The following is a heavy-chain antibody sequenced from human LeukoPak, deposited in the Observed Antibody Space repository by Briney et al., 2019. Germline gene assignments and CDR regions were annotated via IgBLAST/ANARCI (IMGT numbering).Heavy chain of an antibody. D-gene: IGHD5-24*01. Sequence: GGSLRLSCVASGFTFSRYWMNWVRRAPGKGPEWLANINQDGSAKSYGDSVKGRFTVSRDNAKKSLYLQMDSLRVEDTAVYSCVEQRHGDGSWGQGTLVTVSS. J-gene: IGHJ4*02. CDR3: VEQRHGDGS. CDR1: GFTFSRYW. CDR2: INQDGSAK. V-gene: IGHV3-7*01.